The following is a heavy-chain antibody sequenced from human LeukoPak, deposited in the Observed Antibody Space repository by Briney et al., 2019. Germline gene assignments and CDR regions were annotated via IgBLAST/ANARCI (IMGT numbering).Heavy chain of an antibody. CDR1: GFIFSIYS. J-gene: IGHJ4*02. CDR3: AKDDAWLRFGE. Sequence: GGSVSLFCPASGFIFSIYSVDWARHAAGKGMEWVSSISITGRYIYYAHSVTGRPTLARDTSKNMLCMEVVCLPADHQSVYYGAKDDAWLRFGEWSQGTLVTVSS. CDR2: ISITGRYI. D-gene: IGHD3-10*01. V-gene: IGHV3-21*01.